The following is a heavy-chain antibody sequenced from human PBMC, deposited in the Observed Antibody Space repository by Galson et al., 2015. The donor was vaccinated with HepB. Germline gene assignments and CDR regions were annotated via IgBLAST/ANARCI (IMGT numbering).Heavy chain of an antibody. Sequence: SLRLSCAVSGFTFSGTAIHRVRQTSGKGLGWVGRIRSKASNYAPAYAASLNGRFTISRDDSKNTAYLHMKSLKTEDTAVYYCTRLGDLSGYSSSWGQGTLVTVSS. CDR1: GFTFSGTA. J-gene: IGHJ4*02. CDR3: TRLGDLSGYSSS. V-gene: IGHV3-73*01. CDR2: IRSKASNYAP. D-gene: IGHD6-13*01.